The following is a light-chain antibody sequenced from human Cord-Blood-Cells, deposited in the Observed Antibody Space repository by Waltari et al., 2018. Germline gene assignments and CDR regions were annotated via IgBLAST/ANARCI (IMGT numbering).Light chain of an antibody. CDR1: SSDVGGSNY. J-gene: IGLJ1*01. CDR3: SSYTSSSRV. CDR2: DVS. Sequence: QSALTQPVSVSGSPGPSITISCTGTSSDVGGSNYVSWYQQHPGKAPKLMIYDVSNRPSGVSNRFSGSKSGNTASLTISGLQAEDEADYYCSSYTSSSRVFGTGTKVTVL. V-gene: IGLV2-14*01.